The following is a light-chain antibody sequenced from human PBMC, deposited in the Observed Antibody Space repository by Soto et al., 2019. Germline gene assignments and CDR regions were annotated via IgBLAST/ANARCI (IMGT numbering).Light chain of an antibody. CDR3: QQYGDSPTT. Sequence: EIVLTQSPGTLSLSPGERATLYCRTSQSVSSSSLGWYQQKPGQAPRLLIYGTSRSSTGIPYMFSGRGSGTYFTLTISILDPEELAVYYCQQYGDSPTTFGGGTKVEIK. CDR1: QSVSSSS. V-gene: IGKV3-20*01. CDR2: GTS. J-gene: IGKJ4*01.